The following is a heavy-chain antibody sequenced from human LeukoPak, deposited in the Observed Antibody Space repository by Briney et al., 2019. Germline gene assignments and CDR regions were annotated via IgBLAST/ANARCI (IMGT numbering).Heavy chain of an antibody. V-gene: IGHV3-23*01. D-gene: IGHD5-12*01. Sequence: GGSLRLSCAASGFTFSTYGMDWVRQAPGKGLEWVSGVSPSGDITYYADSVKGRFTISRDNSKNTVYLQMNNVRAEDTAVYYCAKDGAWLRFDDWGQGTLVTVSS. CDR3: AKDGAWLRFDD. J-gene: IGHJ4*02. CDR1: GFTFSTYG. CDR2: VSPSGDIT.